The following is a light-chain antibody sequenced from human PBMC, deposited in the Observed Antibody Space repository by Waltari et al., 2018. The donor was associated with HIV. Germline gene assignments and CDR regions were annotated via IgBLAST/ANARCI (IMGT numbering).Light chain of an antibody. CDR1: RSNLGQGYQ. J-gene: IGLJ2*01. Sequence: QSALTQPPPVSGAPGPRVTISCTGSRSNLGQGYQLHWYQQLPGTAPKLLIYGTSNRPAGVPDRCSGSKSGTSASLAISGLQAEDEADYYCQSYDSRLHVVFGGGTKLTVL. CDR2: GTS. CDR3: QSYDSRLHVV. V-gene: IGLV1-40*01.